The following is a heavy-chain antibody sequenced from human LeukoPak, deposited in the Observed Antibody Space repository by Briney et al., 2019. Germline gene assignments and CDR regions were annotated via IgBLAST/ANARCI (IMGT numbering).Heavy chain of an antibody. CDR3: ASGPGVGYDFWSGTPSYCYYYMDV. Sequence: PSETLSLTCTVSGGSISSYYWSWIRQPPGKGLEWVGRIYTSGSTNYNPSLKSRVTISVDKSKNQFSLKLSSVTAADTAVYYCASGPGVGYDFWSGTPSYCYYYMDVWGKGTTVTVSS. CDR2: IYTSGST. V-gene: IGHV4-4*07. CDR1: GGSISSYY. D-gene: IGHD3-3*01. J-gene: IGHJ6*03.